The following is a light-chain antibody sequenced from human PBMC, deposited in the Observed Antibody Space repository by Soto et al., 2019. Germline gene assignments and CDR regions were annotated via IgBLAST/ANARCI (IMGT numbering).Light chain of an antibody. J-gene: IGKJ3*01. CDR2: ATS. CDR3: QKHNIAPLL. V-gene: IGKV1-27*01. Sequence: DIKMNQSPSTVSGKIGDRVTITCRASQTISRWLAWYQQKPGKAPKLLIYATSTLQSGVPSRFSGSGFGTDFTLTIIILQPEDVATYYCQKHNIAPLLFGPGT. CDR1: QTISRW.